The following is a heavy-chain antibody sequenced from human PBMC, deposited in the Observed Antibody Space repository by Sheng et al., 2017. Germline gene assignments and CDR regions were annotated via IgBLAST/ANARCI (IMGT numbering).Heavy chain of an antibody. V-gene: IGHV4-59*01. Sequence: QVQLQESGPGLVKPSETLSLTCTVSGGPISSYYWSWIRQPPGKGLEWIGYIYYSGSTNYNPSLKSRVTISVDTSKNQFSLKLSSVTAADTAVYYCARSNVRYYYDSSGDFDYWGQGTLVTVSS. CDR1: GGPISSYY. D-gene: IGHD3-22*01. CDR2: IYYSGST. J-gene: IGHJ4*02. CDR3: ARSNVRYYYDSSGDFDY.